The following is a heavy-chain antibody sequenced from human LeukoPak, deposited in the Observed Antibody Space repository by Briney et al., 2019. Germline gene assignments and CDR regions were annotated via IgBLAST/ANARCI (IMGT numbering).Heavy chain of an antibody. CDR2: ISGSGDST. CDR1: VFTFHTYA. CDR3: ARDRGRYYDSRGFYWGYYFDS. Sequence: PGGSLRLSCAASVFTFHTYAVNWVRQAPGKGLEWVSPISGSGDSTYYADSVKGRFTISRDNSKDTLYLQMSSVRVDDTAVYYCARDRGRYYDSRGFYWGYYFDSWGQGILVTVST. J-gene: IGHJ4*02. D-gene: IGHD3-22*01. V-gene: IGHV3-23*01.